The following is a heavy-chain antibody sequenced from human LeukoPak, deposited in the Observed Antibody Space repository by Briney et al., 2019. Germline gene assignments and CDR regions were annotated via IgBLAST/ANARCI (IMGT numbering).Heavy chain of an antibody. D-gene: IGHD3-9*01. CDR1: GGTFSSYA. CDR3: ARDLRYFDWLPSYYYYYGMDV. J-gene: IGHJ6*02. Sequence: ASVKVSCKASGGTFSSYAISWVRQAPGQGLEWMGGIIPIFGTANYAQKFQGRVTMTRNTSISAAYMELSSLRSEDTAVYYCARDLRYFDWLPSYYYYYGMDVWGQGTTVTVSS. V-gene: IGHV1-69*05. CDR2: IIPIFGTA.